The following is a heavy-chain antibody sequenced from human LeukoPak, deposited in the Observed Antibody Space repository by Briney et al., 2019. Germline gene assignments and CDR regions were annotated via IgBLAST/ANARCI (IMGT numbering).Heavy chain of an antibody. J-gene: IGHJ1*01. V-gene: IGHV3-33*01. CDR2: IWYDGSKK. Sequence: GGSLRLSCAASGFTFSDFGMHWVRQAPGKGLEWVAFIWYDGSKKYYADSVKGRFTISRDNSKNTLYLQMNSLRAEDTAFYYCARDYIAVSARGTEYFQHWGQGTLVTVSS. D-gene: IGHD6-19*01. CDR3: ARDYIAVSARGTEYFQH. CDR1: GFTFSDFG.